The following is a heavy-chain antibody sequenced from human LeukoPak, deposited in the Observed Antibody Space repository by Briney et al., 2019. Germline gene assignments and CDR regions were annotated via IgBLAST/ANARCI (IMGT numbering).Heavy chain of an antibody. V-gene: IGHV3-21*01. CDR2: ISSSSSYI. Sequence: KPGGSLRLSCAASGFTFSSYSMNWVRQAPGKGLEWVSSISSSSSYIYYADSVKGRFTISRDNAKNSLYLQMNSLRAEDTAVYYCARDMGYYDSSDGYWGQGTLVTVSS. D-gene: IGHD3-22*01. J-gene: IGHJ4*02. CDR3: ARDMGYYDSSDGY. CDR1: GFTFSSYS.